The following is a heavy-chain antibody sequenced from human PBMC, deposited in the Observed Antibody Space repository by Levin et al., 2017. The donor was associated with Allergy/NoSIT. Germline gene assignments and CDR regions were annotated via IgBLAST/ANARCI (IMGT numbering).Heavy chain of an antibody. CDR1: GLTFTNAW. V-gene: IGHV3-15*01. J-gene: IGHJ4*02. Sequence: GGSLRLSCAASGLTFTNAWMTWVRQAPGKGLEWVGRIKSNTDGGTTEFAAPVKARFSISRDDSESTVYLQMNSLKTEDTALYDCATDYVPVTRQGAFSYWGQGTLVTVSS. CDR2: IKSNTDGGTT. CDR3: ATDYVPVTRQGAFSY. D-gene: IGHD4-17*01.